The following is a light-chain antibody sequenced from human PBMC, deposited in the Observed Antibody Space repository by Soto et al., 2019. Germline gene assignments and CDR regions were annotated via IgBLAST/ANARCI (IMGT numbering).Light chain of an antibody. V-gene: IGKV1-9*01. Sequence: EIQLTQSPSVLSASVGDKVTITCRASQALSNYLAWYQQKPGKAPDLLIYSASTLQSRVPSRFSGSGSETEFSLTIRALQPEDFATYYCQQLSRYPLTFGGGTKVDI. CDR3: QQLSRYPLT. CDR1: QALSNY. CDR2: SAS. J-gene: IGKJ4*01.